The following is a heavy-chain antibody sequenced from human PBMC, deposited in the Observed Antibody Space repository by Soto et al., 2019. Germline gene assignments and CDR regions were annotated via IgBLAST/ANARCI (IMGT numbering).Heavy chain of an antibody. Sequence: GGSLRLSCVASGFNLSHPWMTWVRQSAGKGLEWVGRIKSKTDGGTADYAAPVKGRATISRDDSKNTVYLQMNSLKTEDTAVYYCTTGVYYDILTGYHNVAYWGQGALVTVS. CDR1: GFNLSHPW. J-gene: IGHJ4*02. CDR2: IKSKTDGGTA. V-gene: IGHV3-15*01. D-gene: IGHD3-9*01. CDR3: TTGVYYDILTGYHNVAY.